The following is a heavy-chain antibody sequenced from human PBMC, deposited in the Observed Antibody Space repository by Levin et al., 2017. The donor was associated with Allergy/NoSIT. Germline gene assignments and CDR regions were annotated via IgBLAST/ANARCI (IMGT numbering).Heavy chain of an antibody. J-gene: IGHJ4*02. CDR2: ISSSSSYI. Sequence: LSLTCAASGFTFSSYSMNWVRQAPGKGLEWVSCISSSSSYIYYADSVKGRFTISRDNAKNSLYLQMNSLRAEDTAVYYCARDGHYGGNSVDYWGQGTLVTVSS. V-gene: IGHV3-21*01. D-gene: IGHD4-23*01. CDR1: GFTFSSYS. CDR3: ARDGHYGGNSVDY.